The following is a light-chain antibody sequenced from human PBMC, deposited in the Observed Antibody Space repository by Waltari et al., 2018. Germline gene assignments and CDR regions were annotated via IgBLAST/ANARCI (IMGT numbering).Light chain of an antibody. Sequence: SFVLSQAPSVSVAPGKTATMGCEGNNIGDVSVNWSQQHPGQAPVLVVYEECRRPSGIPERFSGSNSGNTAALTISWVEAGDEADYYCQVWTNTDDHPVFGGGTKLTVL. V-gene: IGLV3-21*03. CDR3: QVWTNTDDHPV. CDR2: EEC. CDR1: NIGDVS. J-gene: IGLJ2*01.